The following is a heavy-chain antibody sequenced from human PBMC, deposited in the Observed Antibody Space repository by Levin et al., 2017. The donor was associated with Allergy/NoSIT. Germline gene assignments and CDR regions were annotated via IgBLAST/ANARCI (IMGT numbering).Heavy chain of an antibody. CDR2: IYYSGST. CDR1: GGSISSSSYY. CDR3: AGYLYSSSWYLDY. D-gene: IGHD6-13*01. J-gene: IGHJ4*02. Sequence: ASETLSLTCTVSGGSISSSSYYWGWIRQPPGKGLEWIGSIYYSGSTYYNPSLKSRVTISVDTSKNQFSLKLSSVTAADTAVYYCAGYLYSSSWYLDYWGQGTLVTVSS. V-gene: IGHV4-39*01.